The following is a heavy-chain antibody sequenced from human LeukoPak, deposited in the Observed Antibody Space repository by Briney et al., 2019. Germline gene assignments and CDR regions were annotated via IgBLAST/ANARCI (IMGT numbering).Heavy chain of an antibody. CDR2: IYTSGST. V-gene: IGHV4-61*02. J-gene: IGHJ6*03. Sequence: SQTLSLTCTVSGGSISSGSYYWSWIRQPAGKGLEWIGRIYTSGSTNYNPSLKSRVTISVDTSKNQFSLKLSSVTAADTAVYYCARGGGITSQPWVYYYMDVWGKGTTVTVSS. CDR3: ARGGGITSQPWVYYYMDV. D-gene: IGHD3-16*01. CDR1: GGSISSGSYY.